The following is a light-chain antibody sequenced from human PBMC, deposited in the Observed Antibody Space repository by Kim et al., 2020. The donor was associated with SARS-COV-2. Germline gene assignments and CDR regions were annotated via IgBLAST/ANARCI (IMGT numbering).Light chain of an antibody. J-gene: IGLJ1*01. Sequence: APGKTARITCGGIDIGTKSVYWYQQKPGQAPVLVISYDTDRPSGIPERFSGSNSGNTATLTISRVEAGDEADYYCHVWDSSSDHSVFGPGTKVTVL. V-gene: IGLV3-21*04. CDR3: HVWDSSSDHSV. CDR1: DIGTKS. CDR2: YDT.